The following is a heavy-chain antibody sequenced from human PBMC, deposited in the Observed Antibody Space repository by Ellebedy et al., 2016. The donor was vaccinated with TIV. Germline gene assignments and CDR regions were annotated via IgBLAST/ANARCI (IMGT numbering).Heavy chain of an antibody. V-gene: IGHV5-51*01. CDR1: GYRFSDYW. J-gene: IGHJ3*01. Sequence: PGGSLRLSCKGSGYRFSDYWIGWVRQLPGKGLEWMGKIFPRDSETIYSPSFQGQVTTSADQSVTTAHLQWNSLRASDTAMYYCAAKNVHNSGLLGDAFDVWGQGTFVTVSS. D-gene: IGHD6-19*01. CDR2: IFPRDSET. CDR3: AAKNVHNSGLLGDAFDV.